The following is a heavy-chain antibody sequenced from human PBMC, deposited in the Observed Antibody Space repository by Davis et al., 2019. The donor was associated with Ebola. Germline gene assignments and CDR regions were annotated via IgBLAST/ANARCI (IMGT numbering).Heavy chain of an antibody. CDR2: ISGSGGNT. J-gene: IGHJ4*02. D-gene: IGHD4-17*01. CDR3: ARDSGTVFDIVTTDPYFDN. V-gene: IGHV3-23*01. Sequence: GGSLRLSCAASGFTFSSYAMSWVRQAPGKGLEWVSAISGSGGNTYYADSVKGRFTISRDNSKNTLYLQMNNLRDEDTAVYYCARDSGTVFDIVTTDPYFDNWGQGSLVAVSS. CDR1: GFTFSSYA.